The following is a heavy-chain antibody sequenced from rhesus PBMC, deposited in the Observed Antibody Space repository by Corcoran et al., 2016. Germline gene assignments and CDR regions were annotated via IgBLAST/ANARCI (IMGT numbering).Heavy chain of an antibody. Sequence: QLQLQESGPGLVKPSETLSLTCAVSGGSISSNYWSWIRPPPGKGVGWIGRISGSGGSTDYNPSLKSRVTISTDTSKNQFSLKLSSVTAADTAVYYCAPEEGSGSWNGYWGQGVLVTVSS. V-gene: IGHV4-173*01. J-gene: IGHJ4*01. D-gene: IGHD6-25*01. CDR3: APEEGSGSWNGY. CDR2: ISGSGGST. CDR1: GGSISSNY.